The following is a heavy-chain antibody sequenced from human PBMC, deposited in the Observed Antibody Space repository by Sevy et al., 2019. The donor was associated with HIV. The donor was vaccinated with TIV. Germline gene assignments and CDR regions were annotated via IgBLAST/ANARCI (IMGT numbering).Heavy chain of an antibody. Sequence: GGSLRLSCAASGFTFSSYGMHWVRQAPGKWLEWVAVISYDGSNKYYADSVKGRFTISRDNSKNTLSLQMNSLRAEDTAVYYCAKDQGGYSYGLPGYYYYGMDVWGQGTTVTVSS. CDR2: ISYDGSNK. D-gene: IGHD5-18*01. CDR3: AKDQGGYSYGLPGYYYYGMDV. J-gene: IGHJ6*02. V-gene: IGHV3-30*18. CDR1: GFTFSSYG.